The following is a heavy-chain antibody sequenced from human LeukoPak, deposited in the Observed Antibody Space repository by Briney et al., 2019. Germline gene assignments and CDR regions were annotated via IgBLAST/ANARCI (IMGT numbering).Heavy chain of an antibody. J-gene: IGHJ4*02. CDR3: ARDDMVATIYGFDY. D-gene: IGHD5-12*01. CDR2: INPNSGGT. Sequence: ASVKVSCKASGYTFTGYYMHWVQQAPGQGLEWMGWINPNSGGTNYAQKFQGRVTMTRDTSISTAYMELSRLRSDDTAVYYCARDDMVATIYGFDYWGQGTLVTVSS. V-gene: IGHV1-2*02. CDR1: GYTFTGYY.